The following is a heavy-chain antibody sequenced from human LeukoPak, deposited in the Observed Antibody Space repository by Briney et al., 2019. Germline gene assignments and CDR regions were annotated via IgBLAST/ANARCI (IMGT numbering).Heavy chain of an antibody. D-gene: IGHD5-12*01. V-gene: IGHV3-30*04. Sequence: SGGSLRLSCATSAFIFSDHAMYWVRQAPGKGLECLAVISRDGSSKDYADSVRGRFTISRDNSQNTVSLQMNSLRVEDTAVYYCVRDWLLDYWGQGTLVTVS. CDR2: ISRDGSSK. CDR3: VRDWLLDY. CDR1: AFIFSDHA. J-gene: IGHJ4*02.